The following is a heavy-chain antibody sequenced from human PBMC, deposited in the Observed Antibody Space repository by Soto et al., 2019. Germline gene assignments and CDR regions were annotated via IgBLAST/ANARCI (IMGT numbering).Heavy chain of an antibody. V-gene: IGHV6-1*01. CDR3: ARDTATIMGGFHAFDI. CDR2: TYYRSKWYN. D-gene: IGHD5-12*01. Sequence: SQTLSLTCAISGDSVSSNSAAWNLIRQSPSRGLEWLGRTYYRSKWYNDYAVSVKSRITINPDTSKNQFSLQLNSVTPEDTAVYYCARDTATIMGGFHAFDIWGRGTMVTVSS. J-gene: IGHJ3*02. CDR1: GDSVSSNSAA.